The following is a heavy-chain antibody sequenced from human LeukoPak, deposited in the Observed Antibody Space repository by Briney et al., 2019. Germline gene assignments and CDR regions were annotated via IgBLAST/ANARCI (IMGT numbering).Heavy chain of an antibody. D-gene: IGHD3-22*01. CDR3: ARVSFPSYYYDSSGYYLIY. J-gene: IGHJ4*02. V-gene: IGHV1-46*01. CDR2: INPSGGST. CDR1: GYTFTSYY. Sequence: ASVKVSCKASGYTFTSYYMHWVRQAPGQGLEWMGIINPSGGSTSYAQKFQGRVTMTRNTSISTAYMELSSLRSEDTAVYYCARVSFPSYYYDSSGYYLIYRGQGTLVTVSS.